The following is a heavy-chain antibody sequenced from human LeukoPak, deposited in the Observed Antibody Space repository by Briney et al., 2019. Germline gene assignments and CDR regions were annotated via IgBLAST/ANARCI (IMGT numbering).Heavy chain of an antibody. J-gene: IGHJ4*02. Sequence: QPGASLRLSCAASGFTFSSYAITWVRQAPGKGLEWVSAVRGSGGNTSYADSVKGRFTISRDNSKNTLYLQMNSLRAEDTAVYYCAKDRSSGWYTTLDYWGQGVLVTVSS. D-gene: IGHD6-19*01. CDR2: VRGSGGNT. CDR3: AKDRSSGWYTTLDY. CDR1: GFTFSSYA. V-gene: IGHV3-23*01.